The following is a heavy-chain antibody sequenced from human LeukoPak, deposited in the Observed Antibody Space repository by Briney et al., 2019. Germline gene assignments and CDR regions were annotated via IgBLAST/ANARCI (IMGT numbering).Heavy chain of an antibody. CDR3: ARGPHYGGRVDFLDS. V-gene: IGHV3-7*01. CDR1: GFTFSSHW. J-gene: IGHJ4*02. Sequence: GGSLRLSCAASGFTFSSHWMTWVRQAPGKGVEWVSSIRRGGSETYYADSAKGRFSVSRDDTKNSLYLQMNSLSAGDTAVYFCARGPHYGGRVDFLDSWGQGIKVTVSS. CDR2: IRRGGSET. D-gene: IGHD4-23*01.